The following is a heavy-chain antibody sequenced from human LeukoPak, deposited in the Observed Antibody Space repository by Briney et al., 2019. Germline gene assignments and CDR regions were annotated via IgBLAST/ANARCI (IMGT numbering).Heavy chain of an antibody. CDR1: GFTFSSYA. V-gene: IGHV3-23*01. J-gene: IGHJ4*02. D-gene: IGHD1-26*01. Sequence: GGSLRLSCAASGFTFSSYAMSWVRQAPGKGLEWVSAISGSGGSTYYADSVKGRFTISRDNSKNTLYLQMNSLRAEDTAVYYCGKVGGWTQGADHIDYWGRGTLVTVSS. CDR2: ISGSGGST. CDR3: GKVGGWTQGADHIDY.